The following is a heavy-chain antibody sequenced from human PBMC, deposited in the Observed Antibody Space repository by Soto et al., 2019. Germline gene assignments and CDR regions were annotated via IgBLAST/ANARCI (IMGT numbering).Heavy chain of an antibody. Sequence: LSLTCTVSGGSISSYYWSWIRQPPGKGLEWIGYIYYSGSTNYNPSLKSRVTISVDTSKNQFSLKLSSVTAADTAVYYCARVSSYYDFWSAPYYFDYWGQGTLVTVSS. CDR3: ARVSSYYDFWSAPYYFDY. D-gene: IGHD3-3*01. CDR1: GGSISSYY. CDR2: IYYSGST. J-gene: IGHJ4*02. V-gene: IGHV4-59*01.